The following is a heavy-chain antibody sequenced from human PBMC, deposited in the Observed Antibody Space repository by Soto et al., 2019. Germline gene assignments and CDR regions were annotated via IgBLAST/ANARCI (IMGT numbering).Heavy chain of an antibody. V-gene: IGHV1-69*01. CDR2: IIPIFGTA. CDR1: GGTFSSYA. D-gene: IGHD3-22*01. CDR3: ARGRDSSGYYLGPSFDY. Sequence: QVQLVQSVAEVKKPGSSVQVSCKASGGTFSSYAIRWVRQAPGQGLEWMGGIIPIFGTANYAQKFQGRVTITADESTNTAYMELSSLRSEDTAVYYCARGRDSSGYYLGPSFDYWGQGTLVTVSS. J-gene: IGHJ4*02.